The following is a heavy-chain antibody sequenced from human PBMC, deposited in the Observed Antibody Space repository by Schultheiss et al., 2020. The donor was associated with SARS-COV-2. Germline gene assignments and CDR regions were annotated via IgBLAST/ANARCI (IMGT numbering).Heavy chain of an antibody. CDR3: AKTDDRLNWFDP. Sequence: SETLSLTCAVYGGSFSGYYWSWIRQPPGKGLEWIGEINHSGSTNYNPSLKSRVTISVDTSKNQFSLKLSSVTAADTAVYFCAKTDDRLNWFDPGVREPWSPSPQ. D-gene: IGHD5-12*01. CDR2: INHSGST. V-gene: IGHV4-34*01. CDR1: GGSFSGYY. J-gene: IGHJ5*02.